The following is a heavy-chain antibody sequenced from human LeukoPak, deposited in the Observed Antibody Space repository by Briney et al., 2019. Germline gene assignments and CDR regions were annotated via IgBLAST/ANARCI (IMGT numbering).Heavy chain of an antibody. D-gene: IGHD3-9*01. J-gene: IGHJ4*02. Sequence: PSETLSLTCTVSGGSVSSGSYYWSWIRQPPGKRLEWIGYIYYSGSTNYNPSLKSRVTISVDTSKNQFSLKLSSVTAADTAVYYCARLRYDILNFDYWGQGTLVTVSS. CDR2: IYYSGST. CDR1: GGSVSSGSYY. CDR3: ARLRYDILNFDY. V-gene: IGHV4-61*01.